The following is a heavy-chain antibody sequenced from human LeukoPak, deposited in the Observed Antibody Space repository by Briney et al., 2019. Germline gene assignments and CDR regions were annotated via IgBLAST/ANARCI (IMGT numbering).Heavy chain of an antibody. CDR1: GFTFSSYG. D-gene: IGHD1-26*01. Sequence: GGSLRLSCAASGFTFSSYGMSWVRQAPGKGLKWVSAISGSGGSTYYADSVKGRFTISRDNSKNTLYLQMNSLRAEDTAVYYCAKEYTGSFSPFPSYFDSWGQGTLVTVSS. V-gene: IGHV3-23*01. J-gene: IGHJ4*02. CDR2: ISGSGGST. CDR3: AKEYTGSFSPFPSYFDS.